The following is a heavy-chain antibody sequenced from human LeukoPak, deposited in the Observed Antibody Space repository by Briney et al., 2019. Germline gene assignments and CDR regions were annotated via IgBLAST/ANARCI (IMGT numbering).Heavy chain of an antibody. CDR2: IYYSGGT. V-gene: IGHV4-61*08. CDR1: GDSISTGDYY. CDR3: ARSRQWHYYYMDV. Sequence: SQTLSLTCTVSGDSISTGDYYWTWIRQPPGKGLEWIGYIYYSGGTNYNPSLKSRVTISVDTSKNQFSLKLSSVTAADTAVYYCARSRQWHYYYMDVWGKGTTVTVSS. J-gene: IGHJ6*03. D-gene: IGHD6-19*01.